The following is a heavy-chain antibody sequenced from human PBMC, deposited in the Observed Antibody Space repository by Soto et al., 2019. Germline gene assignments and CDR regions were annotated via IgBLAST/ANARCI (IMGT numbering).Heavy chain of an antibody. J-gene: IGHJ4*02. D-gene: IGHD3-3*02. V-gene: IGHV4-34*01. CDR2: INPDGAT. Sequence: SETLSLTCAVYGGSFSGYYWDWIRQPPGKGLEWIGEINPDGATNYTPSLRGRVTISIDTSRNQFSLKLSSVTAADTAVYYCARGQRSDHLLDYWGQGALVTVSS. CDR3: ARGQRSDHLLDY. CDR1: GGSFSGYY.